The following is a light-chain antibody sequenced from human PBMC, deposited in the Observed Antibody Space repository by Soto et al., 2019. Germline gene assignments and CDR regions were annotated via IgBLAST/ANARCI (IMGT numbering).Light chain of an antibody. V-gene: IGKV3-20*01. Sequence: EIVLTQSPGTLSLSQGERATLSCRASQSVSSSYLAWYQQKPGQAPRLLIHGASSRATGIPDRFSGSGSGTDFTLTISRLEPEDFAVYYCQQYGSSIFTFGPGTKVDIK. CDR1: QSVSSSY. CDR3: QQYGSSIFT. J-gene: IGKJ3*01. CDR2: GAS.